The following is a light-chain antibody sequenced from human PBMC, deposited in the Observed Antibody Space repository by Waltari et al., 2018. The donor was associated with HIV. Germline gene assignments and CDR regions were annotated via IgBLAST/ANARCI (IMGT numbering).Light chain of an antibody. CDR1: SSDVVGYNY. Sequence: SALTQPRSVSGSPGQSVTISCTGPSSDVVGYNYVSWYQQHPGKAPKLMIYDVSQRPAGVPDRFSGSKSGNTASLTISGLQAEDEADYYCCSYAGSYSWVFGGGTKLTVL. J-gene: IGLJ3*02. CDR2: DVS. V-gene: IGLV2-11*01. CDR3: CSYAGSYSWV.